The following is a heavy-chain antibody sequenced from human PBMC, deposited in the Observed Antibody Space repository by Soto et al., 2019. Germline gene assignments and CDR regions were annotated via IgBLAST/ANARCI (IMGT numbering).Heavy chain of an antibody. CDR1: GGSFSGYY. V-gene: IGHV4-34*01. Sequence: SETLSLTCAVYGGSFSGYYWSWIRQPPGKGLEWIGEINHSGSTNYNPSLKSRVTISVDTSKNQFSLRLSSVTAADTAVYYCAIDSSGYYLYGMDVWGQGTTVTVSS. J-gene: IGHJ6*02. CDR3: AIDSSGYYLYGMDV. D-gene: IGHD3-22*01. CDR2: INHSGST.